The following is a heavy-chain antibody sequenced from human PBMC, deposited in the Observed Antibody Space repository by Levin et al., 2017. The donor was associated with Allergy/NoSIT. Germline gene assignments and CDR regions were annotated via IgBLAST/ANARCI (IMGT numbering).Heavy chain of an antibody. V-gene: IGHV5-51*01. CDR1: GYSFSSYW. CDR3: ARPDYSNTWYIEY. CDR2: IYPGDSDT. Sequence: PGGSLRLSCKGVGYSFSSYWVAWVRQMPGKGLEWMGIIYPGDSDTRYSPSFQGQVTISADKSINTAYLQWSSLKASDTAMYYCARPDYSNTWYIEYWGQGALVTVSS. J-gene: IGHJ4*02. D-gene: IGHD4-11*01.